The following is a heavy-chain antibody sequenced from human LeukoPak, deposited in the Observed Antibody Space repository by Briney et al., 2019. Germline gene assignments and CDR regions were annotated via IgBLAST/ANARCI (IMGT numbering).Heavy chain of an antibody. V-gene: IGHV3-48*02. CDR3: ARDSAVGASLVY. J-gene: IGHJ4*02. CDR2: ISSSSTI. Sequence: PGGSLRLSCAASGFTFSSYSMTWVRQAPGKGLEWVSYISSSSTIYYADSVKGRFTISRDNAKNSLYLQMNSLRDEDTAVYYCARDSAVGASLVYWGQGTLVTVSS. CDR1: GFTFSSYS. D-gene: IGHD1-26*01.